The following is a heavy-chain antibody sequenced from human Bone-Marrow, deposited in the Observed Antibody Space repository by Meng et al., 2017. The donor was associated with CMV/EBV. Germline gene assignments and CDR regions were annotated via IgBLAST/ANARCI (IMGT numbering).Heavy chain of an antibody. J-gene: IGHJ5*02. CDR1: GLTFSRHW. Sequence: GSLKISCVASGLTFSRHWMHWVRQAPGKGLVWVSRINSDGGSISYADSVEGRFTISRDNAKNRLYLQMSSLRAEDTAVYYCVREMQGGGYEAWFDTWGQGTLVTVSS. D-gene: IGHD5-12*01. CDR3: VREMQGGGYEAWFDT. V-gene: IGHV3-74*01. CDR2: INSDGGSI.